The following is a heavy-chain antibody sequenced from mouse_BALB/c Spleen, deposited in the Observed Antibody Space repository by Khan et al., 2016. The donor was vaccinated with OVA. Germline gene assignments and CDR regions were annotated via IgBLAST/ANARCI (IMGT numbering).Heavy chain of an antibody. J-gene: IGHJ2*01. CDR3: AKMARK. CDR2: IYRPNGNT. CDR1: GLYIKDTY. Sequence: VQLKESGAELVKSGATVKLSCTASGLYIKDTYMHWLKQWPEQGLEWIGRIYRPNGNTKYYPNFQGKTTITADSSSNTAHLQLSGLESEDTAVYYCAKMARKWGQGTTLTVSS. V-gene: IGHV14-3*02.